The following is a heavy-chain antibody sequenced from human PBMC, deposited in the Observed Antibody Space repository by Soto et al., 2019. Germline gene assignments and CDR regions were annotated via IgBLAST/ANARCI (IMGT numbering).Heavy chain of an antibody. CDR1: GGSISSYY. CDR2: IYYSGST. V-gene: IGHV4-59*08. D-gene: IGHD6-19*01. Sequence: SETLSLTCTVSGGSISSYYWSWIRQPPGKGLEWIGYIYYSGSTNYNPSLKSRVTISVDTSKNQFSLKLSSVTAADTAVYYCASPHHSSGWYYFDYWGQGTLVTVSS. J-gene: IGHJ4*02. CDR3: ASPHHSSGWYYFDY.